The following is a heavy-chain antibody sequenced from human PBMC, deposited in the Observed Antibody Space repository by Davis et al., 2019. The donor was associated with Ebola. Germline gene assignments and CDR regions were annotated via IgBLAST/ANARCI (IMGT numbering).Heavy chain of an antibody. V-gene: IGHV1-18*01. J-gene: IGHJ4*02. CDR2: ISAYNGNT. Sequence: ASVKVSCKASGGTFSSYAISWVRQAPGQGLEWMGWISAYNGNTNYAQKLQGRVTMTTDTSTSTAYMELRSLRSDDTAVYYCAREFLYSSSWPPFDYWGQGTLVTVSS. CDR1: GGTFSSYA. D-gene: IGHD6-13*01. CDR3: AREFLYSSSWPPFDY.